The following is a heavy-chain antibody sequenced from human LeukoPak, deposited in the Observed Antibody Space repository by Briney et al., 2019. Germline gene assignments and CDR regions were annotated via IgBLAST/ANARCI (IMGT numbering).Heavy chain of an antibody. CDR2: AKQDGSER. D-gene: IGHD3-16*01. Sequence: GGSLRLSCAASGFIFGNFWMTWVRQAPGKGLEWVANAKQDGSERYYVDSLKGRFTISRDNARNSLHLQMNSLRAEDTAVYYCARLTFGGFLYGMDVWGQGTTVTVSS. J-gene: IGHJ6*02. V-gene: IGHV3-7*05. CDR1: GFIFGNFW. CDR3: ARLTFGGFLYGMDV.